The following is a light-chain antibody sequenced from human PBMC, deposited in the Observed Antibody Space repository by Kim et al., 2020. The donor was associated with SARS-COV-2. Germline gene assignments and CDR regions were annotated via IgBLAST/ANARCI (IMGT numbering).Light chain of an antibody. CDR1: QSISSY. CDR3: QQSYSTPPT. Sequence: DIQMTQSPSSLSASVGDRVTITCRASQSISSYLNWYQQKPGKAPKLLIYAASSLQSGVPSRFSGSGSGTDFTLTISSLQPVDFATYYCQQSYSTPPTFGQGTKLEI. V-gene: IGKV1-39*01. J-gene: IGKJ2*01. CDR2: AAS.